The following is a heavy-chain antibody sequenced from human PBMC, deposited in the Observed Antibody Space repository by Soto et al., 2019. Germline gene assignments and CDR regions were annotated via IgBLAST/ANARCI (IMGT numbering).Heavy chain of an antibody. CDR3: ARRSGWTDAFDI. CDR2: INKDGSEK. CDR1: GFTFSSYW. D-gene: IGHD6-19*01. V-gene: IGHV3-7*03. J-gene: IGHJ3*02. Sequence: DVQLLESGGGWVQPEGSLRLSCAASGFTFSSYWMSWVRQAPGKGLEWVATINKDGSEKYYVDSVKGRLTISRDDAKNSLYLQMNSLRAEDTAVYYCARRSGWTDAFDIWGQGTMVTVSS.